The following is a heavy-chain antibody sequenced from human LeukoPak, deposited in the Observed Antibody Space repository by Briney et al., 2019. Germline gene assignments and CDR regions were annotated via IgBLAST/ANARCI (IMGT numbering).Heavy chain of an antibody. D-gene: IGHD3-3*01. Sequence: ASVKVSRKASGYTFTSYCISGVRPAPGQGLEWMGWISAYNGNTNYAQKLQGRVTMTTDTSTSTAYMELRSLRSDDTAVYYCARAIHYDFWGGHPYNWFDPWGQGTLVTVSS. V-gene: IGHV1-18*01. CDR1: GYTFTSYC. CDR2: ISAYNGNT. CDR3: ARAIHYDFWGGHPYNWFDP. J-gene: IGHJ5*02.